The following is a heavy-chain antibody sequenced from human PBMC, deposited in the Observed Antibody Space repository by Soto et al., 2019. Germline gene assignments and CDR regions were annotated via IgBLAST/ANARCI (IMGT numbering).Heavy chain of an antibody. D-gene: IGHD6-6*01. J-gene: IGHJ5*02. CDR2: ISGSGGST. CDR1: GFTFSSYA. V-gene: IGHV3-23*01. CDR3: AKDSGSESSSPRGYNWFDP. Sequence: GGSLRLSCAASGFTFSSYAMSWVRQAPGKGLEWVSAISGSGGSTYYADSVKGRFTISRDKSKNTLYLQMNSLRAEDTAVYYCAKDSGSESSSPRGYNWFDPWGQGTLVTVSS.